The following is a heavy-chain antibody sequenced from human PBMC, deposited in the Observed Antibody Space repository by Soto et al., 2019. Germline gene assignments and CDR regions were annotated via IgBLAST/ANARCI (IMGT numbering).Heavy chain of an antibody. CDR2: ISGSGGST. V-gene: IGHV3-23*01. CDR3: AKEMTTVTTEGMDV. CDR1: GFTFSSYA. Sequence: PGGSLRLSCAASGFTFSSYAMSWVRQAPGKGLEWVSAISGSGGSTYYADSVKGRYTISRDNSKNTLYLQMNSLKAEDTAVYYCAKEMTTVTTEGMDVWGQGTTVTVCS. J-gene: IGHJ6*02. D-gene: IGHD4-17*01.